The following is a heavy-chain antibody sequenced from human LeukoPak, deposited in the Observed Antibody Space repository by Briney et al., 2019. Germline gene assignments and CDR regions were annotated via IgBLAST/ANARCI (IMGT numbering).Heavy chain of an antibody. J-gene: IGHJ4*02. Sequence: GASVTVSCKASGYTFTDSYMHWVRQAPGQGLEWMGWINPTSGNTDYAPKFQGRVTMTRATSISTAYMELSSLISEDTAIYYCARASVRPPAGEYCSGGSCYHFDSWGQGTLVTVSS. CDR2: INPTSGNT. V-gene: IGHV1-2*07. CDR1: GYTFTDSY. CDR3: ARASVRPPAGEYCSGGSCYHFDS. D-gene: IGHD2-15*01.